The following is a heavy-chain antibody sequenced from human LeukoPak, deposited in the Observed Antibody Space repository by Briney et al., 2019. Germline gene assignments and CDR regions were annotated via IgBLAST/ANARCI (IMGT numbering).Heavy chain of an antibody. Sequence: PGGTLRLSCAASGFTFDDYAMHWVRQAPGKGLEWVSLISWDGGSTYYADSVKGRFTISRDNSKNSLYLQMNSLRAEDTALYYCAKDLDSSSSPGGSDYCGQGTLVTVSS. V-gene: IGHV3-43D*04. D-gene: IGHD6-6*01. J-gene: IGHJ4*02. CDR1: GFTFDDYA. CDR2: ISWDGGST. CDR3: AKDLDSSSSPGGSDY.